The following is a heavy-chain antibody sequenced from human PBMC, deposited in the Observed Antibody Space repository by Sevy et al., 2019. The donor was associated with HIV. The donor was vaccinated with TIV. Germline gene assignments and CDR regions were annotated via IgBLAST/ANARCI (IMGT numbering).Heavy chain of an antibody. CDR2: ISASGRGT. CDR3: GRLHGNYMDV. CDR1: GFTFSTHA. D-gene: IGHD4-17*01. Sequence: GGSLRLSCAASGFTFSTHAMTWVRQAPGKGLEWVSFISASGRGTYYADSVKGRFTISRDNSKNTLYLQMNSLRAEDTAVYYCGRLHGNYMDVWGKGTTVTVSS. J-gene: IGHJ6*03. V-gene: IGHV3-23*01.